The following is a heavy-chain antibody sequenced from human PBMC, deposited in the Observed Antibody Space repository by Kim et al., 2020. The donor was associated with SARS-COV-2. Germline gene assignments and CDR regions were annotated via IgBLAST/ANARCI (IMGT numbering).Heavy chain of an antibody. Sequence: ASVKVSCKASGYTFTSYGISWVRQAPGQGLEWMGWISAYNGNTNYAQKPQGRVTMTTDTSTSTAYMELRSLRSDDTAVYYCASIGVRGSSLVPLPYYYYYGMDVWGQATTFTVSS. V-gene: IGHV1-18*01. D-gene: IGHD6-13*01. CDR2: ISAYNGNT. CDR3: ASIGVRGSSLVPLPYYYYYGMDV. J-gene: IGHJ6*02. CDR1: GYTFTSYG.